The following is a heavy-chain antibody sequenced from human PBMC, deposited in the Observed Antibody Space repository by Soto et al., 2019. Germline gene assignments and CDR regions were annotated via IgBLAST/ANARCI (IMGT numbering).Heavy chain of an antibody. CDR1: GFTFDDYA. CDR3: TKARLWGGDGYNSYYYNAMDV. V-gene: IGHV3-9*01. J-gene: IGHJ6*02. Sequence: EMQLVESGGGLVQPGMSLRLSCAASGFTFDDYAMYWVRQVPGKGLEWVSGISWNSGRIGYADSVKGRFTISRDNAKNSLYLQMNSLRPEDTALYYCTKARLWGGDGYNSYYYNAMDVWGQCTTFTVSS. D-gene: IGHD3-16*01. CDR2: ISWNSGRI.